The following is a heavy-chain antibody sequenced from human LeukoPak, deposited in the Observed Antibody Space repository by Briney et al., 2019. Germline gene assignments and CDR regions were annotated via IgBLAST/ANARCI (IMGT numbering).Heavy chain of an antibody. V-gene: IGHV3-7*03. CDR3: AKGARSYYDSSGYSD. CDR1: GFTFSSHW. J-gene: IGHJ4*02. CDR2: IQPDGGEQ. Sequence: GGSLRLSCAASGFTFSSHWMSWVRQAPGKGLQWVGNIQPDGGEQYPVDSVKGRFTISRDNSKNTLYLQMNSLRAEDTAVYYCAKGARSYYDSSGYSDWGQGTLVTVSS. D-gene: IGHD3-22*01.